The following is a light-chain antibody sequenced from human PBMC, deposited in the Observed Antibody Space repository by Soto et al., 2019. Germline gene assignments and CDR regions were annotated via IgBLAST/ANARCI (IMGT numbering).Light chain of an antibody. V-gene: IGKV3-11*01. Sequence: ELGLTNTPSNLSASTVETATLSCGASQSVRTSLAWYQHKPGQAPRLVIYDASLRANGVPARFGDSGSGTDFTLTIYSLEPEDFAVYYCQRYNKCPLHFGGGTKAEI. CDR1: QSVRTS. CDR3: QRYNKCPLH. CDR2: DAS. J-gene: IGKJ4*01.